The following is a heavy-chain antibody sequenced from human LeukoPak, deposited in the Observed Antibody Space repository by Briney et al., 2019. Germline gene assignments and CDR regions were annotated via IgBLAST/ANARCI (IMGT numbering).Heavy chain of an antibody. Sequence: GSLRLSCAASGFTFTNAWMSWIRQPPGKGLEWIGEINHSGSTNYNPSLKSRVTISVDTSKNQFSLKLSSVTAADTAVYYCARTYDYGDYVGHWFDPWGQGTLVTVSS. CDR1: GFTFTNAW. J-gene: IGHJ5*02. CDR2: INHSGST. V-gene: IGHV4-34*01. CDR3: ARTYDYGDYVGHWFDP. D-gene: IGHD4-17*01.